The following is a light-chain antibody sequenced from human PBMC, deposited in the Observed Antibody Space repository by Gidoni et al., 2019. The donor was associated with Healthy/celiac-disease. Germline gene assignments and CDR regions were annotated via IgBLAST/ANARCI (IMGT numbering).Light chain of an antibody. V-gene: IGKV1-6*01. Sequence: AIQMTPSPSSLSASVGDRVTITCRASQGIRNDLGWYQQKPGKATKLLIYASSSLKSEVPSRFSGSGSGTDFTLTISSLQPEDFATYYCLQDYNYPLTFGGGTKVEIK. CDR1: QGIRND. CDR3: LQDYNYPLT. CDR2: ASS. J-gene: IGKJ4*01.